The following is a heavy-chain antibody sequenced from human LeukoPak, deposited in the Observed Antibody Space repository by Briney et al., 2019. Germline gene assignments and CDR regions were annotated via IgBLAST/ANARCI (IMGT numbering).Heavy chain of an antibody. CDR1: GFTVSSNY. Sequence: PGGSLRLSCAASGFTVSSNYMSWVRQAPGKGLEWISYISNSGSIIYYADSVKGRSTISRDNAKNSLFPQMHSLRAEDTAVYYCARGPSVGSGWSPDYWGQGTLVTVSS. CDR2: ISNSGSII. V-gene: IGHV3-11*04. J-gene: IGHJ4*02. D-gene: IGHD6-19*01. CDR3: ARGPSVGSGWSPDY.